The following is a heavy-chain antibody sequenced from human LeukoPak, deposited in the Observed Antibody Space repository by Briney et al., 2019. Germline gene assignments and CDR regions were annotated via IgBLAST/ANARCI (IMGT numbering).Heavy chain of an antibody. CDR1: GFTVDSNY. D-gene: IGHD6-19*01. Sequence: GGSLRLSCAASGFTVDSNYLSWVRQAPGKGLEWVSTIYTGGNTYYAASVKGRFTISRDFSKNTVFLQMNSLRAEDTAVYYCAKETEQWLSPRFDPWGQGTLVTVSS. CDR2: IYTGGNT. V-gene: IGHV3-53*01. CDR3: AKETEQWLSPRFDP. J-gene: IGHJ5*02.